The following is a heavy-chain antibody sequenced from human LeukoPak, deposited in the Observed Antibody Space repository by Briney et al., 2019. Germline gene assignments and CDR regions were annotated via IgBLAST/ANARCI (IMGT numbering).Heavy chain of an antibody. J-gene: IGHJ6*03. D-gene: IGHD3-22*01. Sequence: SETLSLTCTVSGGSISSSSYYWGWIRQPPGKGLEWIGSIYYSGSTYYNPSLKSRVTISVDTSKNQFSLKLSSVTAADTAVYYCARSPIYGSSGYYYVGSYYYYMDVWGKGTTVTVSS. V-gene: IGHV4-39*01. CDR3: ARSPIYGSSGYYYVGSYYYYMDV. CDR1: GGSISSSSYY. CDR2: IYYSGST.